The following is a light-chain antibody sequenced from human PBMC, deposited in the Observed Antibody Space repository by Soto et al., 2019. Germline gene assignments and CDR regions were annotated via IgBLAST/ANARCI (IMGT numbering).Light chain of an antibody. CDR2: DVS. CDR1: SSDVGGYNY. CDR3: SSYTSSSTYV. J-gene: IGLJ1*01. Sequence: QSVLTPPASVSGSPGQSIAISCIRSSSDVGGYNYVSWHQQHPGKAPKVVIYDVSNRPSGVSDRFSGSKSGNTASLTISGLQAEDEADYYCSSYTSSSTYVFGTGTKVTVL. V-gene: IGLV2-14*01.